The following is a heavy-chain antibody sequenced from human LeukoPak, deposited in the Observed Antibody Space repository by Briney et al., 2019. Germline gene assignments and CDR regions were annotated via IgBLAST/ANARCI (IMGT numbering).Heavy chain of an antibody. CDR1: RFTFRHYY. V-gene: IGHV3-11*06. CDR3: ARRGGSTATGYYFDY. Sequence: AGGSLRLSCAASRFTFRHYYLSWIRQAPGKGLEWVSYISSSTSYTNYADSVKGRFTISRDNAKNSLYLQMNSLRAEDTAVYYCARRGGSTATGYYFDYWGQGTLVTVSS. D-gene: IGHD3-10*01. CDR2: ISSSTSYT. J-gene: IGHJ4*02.